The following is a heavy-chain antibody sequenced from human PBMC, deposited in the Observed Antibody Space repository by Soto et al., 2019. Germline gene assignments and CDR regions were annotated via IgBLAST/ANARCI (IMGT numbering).Heavy chain of an antibody. V-gene: IGHV4-34*08. J-gene: IGHJ4*02. CDR1: GGTFSSHS. CDR2: VDHGGST. CDR3: ATRKRYCSSTSCYFYWAFDY. D-gene: IGHD2-2*01. Sequence: LSLTCAIYGGTFSSHSRSWVRQPPGKGLEWIGEVDHGGSTNYNPSLKSRVTISGDTSKNQFSLKLSSVTAADTAVYYCATRKRYCSSTSCYFYWAFDYWGQGTLVTVSS.